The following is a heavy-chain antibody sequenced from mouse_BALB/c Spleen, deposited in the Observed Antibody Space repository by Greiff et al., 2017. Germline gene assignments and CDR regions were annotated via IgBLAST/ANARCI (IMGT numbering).Heavy chain of an antibody. D-gene: IGHD1-1*01. J-gene: IGHJ2*01. CDR2: IDPANGNT. Sequence: VHVKQSGAELVKPGASVKLSCTASGFNIKDTYMHWVKQRPEQGLEWIGRIDPANGNTKYDPKFQGKATITADTSSNTAYLQLSSLTSEDTAVYYCAFTTVVYFDYWGQGTTLTVSS. V-gene: IGHV14-3*02. CDR1: GFNIKDTY. CDR3: AFTTVVYFDY.